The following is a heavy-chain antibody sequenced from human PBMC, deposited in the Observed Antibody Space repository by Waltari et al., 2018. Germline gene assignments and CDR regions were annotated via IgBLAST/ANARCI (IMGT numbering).Heavy chain of an antibody. J-gene: IGHJ4*02. CDR2: IYYSGST. CDR3: ARHERDSSGPTV. Sequence: QLQLQASGPALVKPSETLSLTCTVSGGSISSSSYSWGWIRRPPWKGLEWIGSIYYSGSTYYNPSLKSRVTISVDTSKNQFSLKLSSVTAADTAVYYCARHERDSSGPTVWGQGTLVTVSS. V-gene: IGHV4-39*01. CDR1: GGSISSSSYS. D-gene: IGHD3-22*01.